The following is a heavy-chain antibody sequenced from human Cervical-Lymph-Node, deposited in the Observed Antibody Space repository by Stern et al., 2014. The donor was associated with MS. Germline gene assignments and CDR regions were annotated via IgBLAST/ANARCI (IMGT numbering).Heavy chain of an antibody. CDR2: MSWNSGSI. Sequence: VQLVQSGGGLVQPGRSLRLSCAASGFAFDEYAMHWVPPGPGKGLEWVSGMSWNSGSIGYADSVKGRFTISRDNAKNSLYLQMNSLRPEDTALYYCAKSQFYDSSVTYHDYYGMDVWGQGTTVIVSS. V-gene: IGHV3-9*01. CDR3: AKSQFYDSSVTYHDYYGMDV. CDR1: GFAFDEYA. D-gene: IGHD3-22*01. J-gene: IGHJ6*02.